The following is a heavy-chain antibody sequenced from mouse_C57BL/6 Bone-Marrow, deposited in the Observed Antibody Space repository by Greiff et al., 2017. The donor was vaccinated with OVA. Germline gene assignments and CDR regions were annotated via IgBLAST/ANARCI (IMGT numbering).Heavy chain of an antibody. Sequence: EVHLVESEGGLVQPGSSMKLSCTASGFTFSDYYMAWVRQVPEKGLEWVANINYDGSSPYYLDSLKSRFIISRDNAKNILYLQMSSLKSEDTATYYCAREGIITTVVALYWYFDVWGTGTTVTVSS. J-gene: IGHJ1*03. CDR1: GFTFSDYY. CDR2: INYDGSSP. D-gene: IGHD1-1*01. CDR3: AREGIITTVVALYWYFDV. V-gene: IGHV5-16*01.